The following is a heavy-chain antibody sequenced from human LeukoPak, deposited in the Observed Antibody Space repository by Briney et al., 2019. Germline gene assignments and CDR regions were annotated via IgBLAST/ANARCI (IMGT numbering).Heavy chain of an antibody. V-gene: IGHV3-21*05. J-gene: IGHJ4*02. D-gene: IGHD1-1*01. CDR2: ISGNSGDT. CDR1: GFTFSSYW. CDR3: ARDPRTVRI. Sequence: GGSLRLSCAASGFTFSSYWMSWVRQAPGKGLEWLSYISGNSGDTNYADSVKGRFTISRDNAKNSLYLQMNSLRVEDTAVYYCARDPRTVRIWGQGTLVTVSS.